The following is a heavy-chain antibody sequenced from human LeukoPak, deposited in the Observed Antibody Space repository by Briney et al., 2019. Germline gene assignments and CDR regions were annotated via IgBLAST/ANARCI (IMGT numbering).Heavy chain of an antibody. V-gene: IGHV7-4-1*02. CDR3: AGTLASEAFDI. CDR1: GYTFTSYA. J-gene: IGHJ3*02. Sequence: GASVKVSCKVSGYTFTSYAMNWVRQAPGQGLEWMGWINTNTGNPTYAQGFTGRFVFSLDTSVSTAYLQISSLKAEDTAVYYCAGTLASEAFDIWGQGTMVTVSS. CDR2: INTNTGNP. D-gene: IGHD3-3*02.